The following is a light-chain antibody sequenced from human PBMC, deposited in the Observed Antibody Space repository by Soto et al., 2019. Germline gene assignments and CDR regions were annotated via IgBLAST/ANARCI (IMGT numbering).Light chain of an antibody. CDR3: QQSYSSTLT. Sequence: DIQMPQSPSSLSASVGDRVTITCRASQSINMYLNWYQQKPGKAPKHLIFAASSLQSGVPSRFSVSGSGTDFTLTISSLKNEDFATYHCQQSYSSTLTFGGGTKVDIK. CDR1: QSINMY. J-gene: IGKJ4*01. CDR2: AAS. V-gene: IGKV1-39*01.